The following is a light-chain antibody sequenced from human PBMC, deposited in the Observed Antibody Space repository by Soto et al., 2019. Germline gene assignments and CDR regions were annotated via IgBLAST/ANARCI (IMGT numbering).Light chain of an antibody. CDR2: DVS. V-gene: IGLV2-14*03. CDR3: TSYTSSNNDV. CDR1: SSDFGNYNS. J-gene: IGLJ1*01. Sequence: QSALTQPASVSGSPGQSITISCTGTSSDFGNYNSVSWYQHHPGKAPKLVIYDVSNRPSVVSNRFSGSKSGNTASLTISGLQAEDEADYYCTSYTSSNNDVFGTGTKVTVL.